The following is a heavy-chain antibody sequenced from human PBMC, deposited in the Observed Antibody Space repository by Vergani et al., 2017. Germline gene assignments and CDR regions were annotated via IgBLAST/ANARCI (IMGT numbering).Heavy chain of an antibody. CDR3: TRHVPSGDGACLHFDH. D-gene: IGHD2-21*01. J-gene: IGHJ4*02. CDR1: ESSFISNE. V-gene: IGHV5-51*01. CDR2: INPIDSKI. Sequence: EVMLVQSGAEVKKPGESLKISCKYSESSFISNEIAWVRQMSGKGIQWMGNINPIDSKIAYSPSFQGQAIMSLDKSITTAYLQWRSLKASDTAIYYCTRHVPSGDGACLHFDHGGRGPQVTVP.